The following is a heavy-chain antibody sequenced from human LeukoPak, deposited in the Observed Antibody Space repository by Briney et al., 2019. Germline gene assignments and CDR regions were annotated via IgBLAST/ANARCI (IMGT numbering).Heavy chain of an antibody. Sequence: PSQTLSLTCTVSGGSISSGDYYWSWIRQPPGKGLEWIGYVYYSGTTYYNPSLKSRVTISVDTSKNQFSLKLTSVTAADTAVYFCARGPYGSGSYYWGQGTLVTVSS. CDR1: GGSISSGDYY. D-gene: IGHD3-10*01. CDR3: ARGPYGSGSYY. J-gene: IGHJ4*02. V-gene: IGHV4-30-4*01. CDR2: VYYSGTT.